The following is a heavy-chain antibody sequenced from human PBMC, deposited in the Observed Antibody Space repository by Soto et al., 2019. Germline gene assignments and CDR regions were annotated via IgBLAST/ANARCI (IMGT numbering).Heavy chain of an antibody. Sequence: SETLSLTCTVSGGSISSGGYYWSWIRQHPGKSKEWIGYIYYSGSTYYNPSLKSRVTISVDTSKNQFSMKLSSVTAAVTAVYYCARARVLVPAAMEGTGFDPWGQGTLVTVSS. D-gene: IGHD2-2*01. CDR2: IYYSGST. J-gene: IGHJ5*02. V-gene: IGHV4-31*03. CDR1: GGSISSGGYY. CDR3: ARARVLVPAAMEGTGFDP.